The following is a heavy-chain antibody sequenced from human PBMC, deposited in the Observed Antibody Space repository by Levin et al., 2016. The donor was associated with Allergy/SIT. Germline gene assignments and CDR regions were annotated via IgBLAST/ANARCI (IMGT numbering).Heavy chain of an antibody. D-gene: IGHD2-2*02. J-gene: IGHJ4*02. CDR3: ARDVYRGCSSTSCYTSDY. Sequence: WVRQAPGQGLEWMGGIIPIFGTANYAQKFQGRVTITADESTSTAYMELSSLRSEDTAVYYCARDVYRGCSSTSCYTSDYWGQGTLVTVSS. V-gene: IGHV1-69*01. CDR2: IIPIFGTA.